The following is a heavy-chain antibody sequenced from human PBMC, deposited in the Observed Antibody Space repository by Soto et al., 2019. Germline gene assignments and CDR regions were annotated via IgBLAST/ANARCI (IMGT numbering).Heavy chain of an antibody. J-gene: IGHJ4*02. Sequence: HVQLVQSGAEVRRPGASVKVSCKASGYTFTSYAVHWVRQAPGQRLEWMGWLHAGNGNTKYSPKFQGRVTITRDTSATTAYMELSSLRSEDTAVYYCARRAGRNFDYWGQGTLVTVSS. CDR2: LHAGNGNT. V-gene: IGHV1-3*01. D-gene: IGHD1-26*01. CDR3: ARRAGRNFDY. CDR1: GYTFTSYA.